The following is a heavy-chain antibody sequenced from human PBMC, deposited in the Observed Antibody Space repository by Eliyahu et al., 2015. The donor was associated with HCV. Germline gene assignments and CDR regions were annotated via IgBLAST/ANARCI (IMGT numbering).Heavy chain of an antibody. Sequence: QVQLQQSGPGLVKPSQTLSLTCAISGDSVXDDSAXWNWIRQSPSRGLEWLGRTYYWSKWNTDYAVSVKGRITINADTSKNHFSLQLNSVTPEDTAVYYCARRGACFGGHGSCHSGFDYWGQGTPVTVSS. CDR2: TYYWSKWNT. CDR3: ARRGACFGGHGSCHSGFDY. V-gene: IGHV6-1*01. J-gene: IGHJ4*02. D-gene: IGHD2-15*01. CDR1: GDSVXDDSAX.